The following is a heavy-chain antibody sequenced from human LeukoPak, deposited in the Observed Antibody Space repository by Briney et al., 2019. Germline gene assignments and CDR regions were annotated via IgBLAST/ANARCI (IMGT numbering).Heavy chain of an antibody. Sequence: SQTLSLTCTVSGGSISSGGYYWSWIRQHPGKGLEWIGYIYYNGSTYYNPSLKSRVTISVDTSKKQFSLKLSSVTAADTAVYYCARVDVVVTQYFDYWGQGTLVTVSS. J-gene: IGHJ4*02. CDR3: ARVDVVVTQYFDY. D-gene: IGHD3-22*01. V-gene: IGHV4-31*03. CDR2: IYYNGST. CDR1: GGSISSGGYY.